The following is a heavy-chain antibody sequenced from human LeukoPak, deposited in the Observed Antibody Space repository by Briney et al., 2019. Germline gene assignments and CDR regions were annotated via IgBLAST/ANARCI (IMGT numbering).Heavy chain of an antibody. J-gene: IGHJ6*04. Sequence: SETLSLTCAVYGGSFSGYYWSWIRQPPGKGLEWIGEINHSGSTNYNPSLKSRVTISVDTSKDQFSLKLSSVTAADTAVYYCARGALDYGDKLDVWGKGTTVTVSS. CDR1: GGSFSGYY. V-gene: IGHV4-34*01. CDR2: INHSGST. D-gene: IGHD4-17*01. CDR3: ARGALDYGDKLDV.